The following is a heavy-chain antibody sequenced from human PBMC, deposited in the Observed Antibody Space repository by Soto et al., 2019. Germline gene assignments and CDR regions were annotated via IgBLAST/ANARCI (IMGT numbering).Heavy chain of an antibody. D-gene: IGHD3-3*01. J-gene: IGHJ4*02. CDR1: GYSFTSYW. Sequence: GESLKISCKGSGYSFTSYWIGWVRQMPGKGLEWMGIIYPGDSDTRYSPSFQGQVTISADKSISTAYLQWSSLKASDTAMYYCARQLSEGYYDFWSGYYDGEWAPTAYWGQGTLVTVSS. V-gene: IGHV5-51*01. CDR3: ARQLSEGYYDFWSGYYDGEWAPTAY. CDR2: IYPGDSDT.